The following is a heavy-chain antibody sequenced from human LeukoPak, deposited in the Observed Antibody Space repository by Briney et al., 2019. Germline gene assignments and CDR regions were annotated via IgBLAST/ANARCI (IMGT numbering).Heavy chain of an antibody. Sequence: GGSLRVSCAASGFTFGTYAMSWVRQTPGEGLGWFAGISGPGASEFYAESVRGRFTISRDNLKNTLYLQMNSLRAEDTAIYYCAKEIGAWTCVFDFWGQGALVTVSS. J-gene: IGHJ4*02. D-gene: IGHD3/OR15-3a*01. CDR2: ISGPGASE. CDR1: GFTFGTYA. CDR3: AKEIGAWTCVFDF. V-gene: IGHV3-23*01.